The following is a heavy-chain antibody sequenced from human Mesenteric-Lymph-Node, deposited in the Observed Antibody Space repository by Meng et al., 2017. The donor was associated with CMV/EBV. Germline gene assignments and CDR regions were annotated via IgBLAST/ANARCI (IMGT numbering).Heavy chain of an antibody. J-gene: IGHJ6*02. CDR1: GYSFTSYW. CDR3: ARHVARYRSSDV. Sequence: GGSLRLSCKGSGYSFTSYWIGWVRQMPGKGLEWMGIIYPDDSDTRYSPSFQGQVTISADKSISTAYLQWSSLKASDTAMYYCARHVARYRSSDVWGQGTTVTVSS. D-gene: IGHD6-6*01. CDR2: IYPDDSDT. V-gene: IGHV5-51*01.